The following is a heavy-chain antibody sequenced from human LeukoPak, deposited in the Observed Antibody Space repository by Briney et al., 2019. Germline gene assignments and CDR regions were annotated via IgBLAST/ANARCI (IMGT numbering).Heavy chain of an antibody. CDR1: GGSINSGSHY. CDR2: IYHSGST. CDR3: ARYGGTYFDT. D-gene: IGHD3-10*01. Sequence: SETLSLTCTVSGGSINSGSHYWGWIRQPPGKGLEWIGSIYHSGSTYYNPSLKSRVTISADTSKNQFSLKLSSVTAADSAVYSCARYGGTYFDTWGQGTMVTVSS. V-gene: IGHV4-39*01. J-gene: IGHJ3*02.